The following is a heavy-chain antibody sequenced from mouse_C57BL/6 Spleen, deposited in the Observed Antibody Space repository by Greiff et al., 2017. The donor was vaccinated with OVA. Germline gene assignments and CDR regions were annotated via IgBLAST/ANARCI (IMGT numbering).Heavy chain of an antibody. CDR1: GYSITSRAY. CDR3: AGPIYYDYDYFDY. D-gene: IGHD2-4*01. CDR2: ISYDGSN. V-gene: IGHV3-6*01. Sequence: EVKLQESGPGLVKPSQSLSLTCSVTGYSITSRAYWNWIRQFPGNKLEWMGYISYDGSNNYNPSLKNRISITRDTSKNQFFLKLNSVTTEDTATYYCAGPIYYDYDYFDYWGQGTTLTVSS. J-gene: IGHJ2*01.